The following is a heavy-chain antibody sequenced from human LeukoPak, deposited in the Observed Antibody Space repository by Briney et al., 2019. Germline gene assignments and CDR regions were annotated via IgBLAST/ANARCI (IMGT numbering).Heavy chain of an antibody. Sequence: GGSLRLSCAASGFTFSSYGMHWVRQAPGKGLEWVTFIQYDGSNKYYADSVKGRFTISRDNSKNTLYLQMNSLRAEDTAVYYCARGRVRRVGLYGMDVWGQGTTVTVSS. J-gene: IGHJ6*02. CDR3: ARGRVRRVGLYGMDV. CDR2: IQYDGSNK. CDR1: GFTFSSYG. V-gene: IGHV3-30*02. D-gene: IGHD1-26*01.